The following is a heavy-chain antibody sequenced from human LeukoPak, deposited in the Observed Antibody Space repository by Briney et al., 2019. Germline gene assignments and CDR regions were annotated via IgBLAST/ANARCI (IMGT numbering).Heavy chain of an antibody. CDR1: GFTFSSYA. J-gene: IGHJ6*02. D-gene: IGHD2-15*01. Sequence: GRSLRLSCAASGFTFSSYAMYWVRQAPGKGLEWVAVISYDGSNKYYADSVKGRFTISRDNSKNTLYLQMNSLRAEDTAVYYCARDLGYCSGGSCYLEGMDVWGQGTTVTVSS. CDR2: ISYDGSNK. CDR3: ARDLGYCSGGSCYLEGMDV. V-gene: IGHV3-30-3*01.